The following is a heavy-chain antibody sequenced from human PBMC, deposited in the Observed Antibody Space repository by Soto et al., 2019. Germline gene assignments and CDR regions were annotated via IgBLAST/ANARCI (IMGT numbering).Heavy chain of an antibody. CDR2: ISGSGGST. CDR1: GFTFSSYA. Sequence: EVQLLESGGGLVQPGGSLRLSCAASGFTFSSYAMSWVRQAPGKGLEWVSAISGSGGSTYYADSVKGRFTISRDNSKNTLYLQMNSLRAEDTAVYYCAKGRFYDSRGQNYYFDYWGQGTLVTVSS. J-gene: IGHJ4*02. CDR3: AKGRFYDSRGQNYYFDY. V-gene: IGHV3-23*01. D-gene: IGHD3-22*01.